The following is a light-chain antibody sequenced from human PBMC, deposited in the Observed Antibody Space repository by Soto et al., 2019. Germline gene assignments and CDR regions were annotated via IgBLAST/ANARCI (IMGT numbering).Light chain of an antibody. V-gene: IGLV2-14*01. Sequence: QSVLTQPASVSGSPGQSLTISCTGTSSDVGDYNYVSWYQQHPGKAPKLMIYEVTYRPPGVSDRFSGSKSGSTASLTISGLQAEDEAYYYCSSYTTSTTRVFGGGTKVTVL. CDR3: SSYTTSTTRV. CDR1: SSDVGDYNY. J-gene: IGLJ3*02. CDR2: EVT.